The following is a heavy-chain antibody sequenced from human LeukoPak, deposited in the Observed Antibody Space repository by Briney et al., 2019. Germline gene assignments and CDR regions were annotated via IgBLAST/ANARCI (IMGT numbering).Heavy chain of an antibody. CDR2: IYYSGST. J-gene: IGHJ5*02. V-gene: IGHV4-39*01. D-gene: IGHD6-19*01. CDR3: ARGIYSSGPNWFDP. CDR1: GGSISSSSYY. Sequence: SETLSLTCTVSGGSISSSSYYWGWIRQPPGKGLEWIGSIYYSGSTYYNPSLKSRVTISVDTSKNQFSLKLNSVTSADTAVYYCARGIYSSGPNWFDPWGQGTLVTVSS.